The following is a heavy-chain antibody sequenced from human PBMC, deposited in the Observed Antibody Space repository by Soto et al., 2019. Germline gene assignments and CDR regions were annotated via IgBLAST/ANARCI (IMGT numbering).Heavy chain of an antibody. Sequence: QVQLVESGGGVVQPGRSLRLSCAASGFTFSSYGMHWVRQAPGKGLEWVAVISYDGSNKYYADSVKGRFTISRDNSKNTLYLQMNSLRAEDTAVYYYYAMDVWGQGTTVTVSS. CDR3: YAMDV. CDR1: GFTFSSYG. CDR2: ISYDGSNK. J-gene: IGHJ6*02. V-gene: IGHV3-30*03.